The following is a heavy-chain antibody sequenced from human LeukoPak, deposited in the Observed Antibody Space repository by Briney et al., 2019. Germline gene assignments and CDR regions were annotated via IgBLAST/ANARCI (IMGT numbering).Heavy chain of an antibody. Sequence: PGRSLRLSCAASGFTFSSYSMHWVRQAPGKGLEWVAVIWYDGSNKYYADSVKGRFTISRDNSKNTLYLQMNSLRAEDTAVYYCARWYSSGWYYFDYWGQGTLVTVSS. D-gene: IGHD6-19*01. CDR1: GFTFSSYS. CDR2: IWYDGSNK. CDR3: ARWYSSGWYYFDY. J-gene: IGHJ4*02. V-gene: IGHV3-33*01.